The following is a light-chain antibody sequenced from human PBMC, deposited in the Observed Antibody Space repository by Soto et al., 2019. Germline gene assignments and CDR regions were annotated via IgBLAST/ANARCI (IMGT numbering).Light chain of an antibody. J-gene: IGKJ1*01. CDR1: QTISSW. CDR2: KAS. CDR3: QHYNSYSEA. V-gene: IGKV1-5*03. Sequence: DIQMTQSPSTLSGSVGDRVTITCRASQTISSWLAWYQQKPGKAPKLLIYKASTLKSGVPSRFSGSGSGTELTLTISILQPDDFATYYCQHYNSYSEAFGQGTKVELK.